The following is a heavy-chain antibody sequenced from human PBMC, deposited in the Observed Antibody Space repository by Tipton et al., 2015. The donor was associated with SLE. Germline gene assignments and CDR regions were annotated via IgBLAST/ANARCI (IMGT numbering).Heavy chain of an antibody. CDR1: GGSVSSGTYY. D-gene: IGHD1-7*01. V-gene: IGHV4-61*01. Sequence: TLSLTCTVSGGSVSSGTYYWSWIRQPPGKGLEWIGYIYYSGSTNYNPSLKSRVTISVDTSKNQFSLKLSSVTAADTAVYYCTRRVTGTTGAFDIWGQGTMVTVSS. CDR3: TRRVTGTTGAFDI. J-gene: IGHJ3*02. CDR2: IYYSGST.